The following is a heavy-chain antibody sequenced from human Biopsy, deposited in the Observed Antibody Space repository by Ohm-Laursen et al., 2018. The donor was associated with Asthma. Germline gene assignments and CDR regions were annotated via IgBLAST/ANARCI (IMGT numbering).Heavy chain of an antibody. CDR3: ARTYYDFLTGQVKDVFGV. CDR1: GYNFISFA. CDR2: VNTGNGDT. V-gene: IGHV1-3*04. J-gene: IGHJ3*01. Sequence: SSVKVSCKASGYNFISFAIHWVRQAPGQRLEWMAWVNTGNGDTKYSQKFQGRVTITRDTSASTAYMELRSLRSEDTATYYCARTYYDFLTGQVKDVFGVWGQGTMVTVSS. D-gene: IGHD3-9*01.